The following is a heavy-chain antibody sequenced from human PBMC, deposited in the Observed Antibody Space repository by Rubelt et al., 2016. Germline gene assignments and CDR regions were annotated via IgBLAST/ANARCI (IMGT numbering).Heavy chain of an antibody. J-gene: IGHJ4*02. V-gene: IGHV3-66*01. CDR2: IYSGGST. CDR3: ARDETGGAVAGAFGEY. D-gene: IGHD6-19*01. CDR1: GFTVSSNY. Sequence: EVQLVESGGGLVKPGGSLRLSCAASGFTVSSNYMSWVRQAPGKGLEWVSVIYSGGSTYYADSVKCRFSISRDKSKNTLYLQMNILRAEDTAVYYCARDETGGAVAGAFGEYWGQGTLGTVSS.